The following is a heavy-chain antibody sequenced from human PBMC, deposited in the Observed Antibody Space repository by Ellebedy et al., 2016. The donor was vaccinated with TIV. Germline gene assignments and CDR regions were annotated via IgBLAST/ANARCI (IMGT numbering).Heavy chain of an antibody. CDR1: GGSISSSY. Sequence: MPSETLSLTCTVSGGSISSSYWSWIRQPAGKGLEWIGRIYSSGTTDYNPSLKTRVTMSVDTSKNQFSLKLSSMTAADTAVYYCTRSQWLGIDYWGQGALVTVSS. V-gene: IGHV4-4*07. CDR2: IYSSGTT. D-gene: IGHD6-19*01. CDR3: TRSQWLGIDY. J-gene: IGHJ4*02.